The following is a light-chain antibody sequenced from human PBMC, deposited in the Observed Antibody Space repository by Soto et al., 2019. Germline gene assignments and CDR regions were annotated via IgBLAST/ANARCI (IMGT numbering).Light chain of an antibody. V-gene: IGKV3-15*01. Sequence: EIVMTQSPATLSVSPGERATLSCRASQSVSTNLAWYQQKPGQAPRLLIYAASVRATGIPARFSGSGSGTEFTLTISSLQSEDFAVYYCQQYDERPPTLSFGGGTEVEIK. J-gene: IGKJ4*01. CDR3: QQYDERPPTLS. CDR1: QSVSTN. CDR2: AAS.